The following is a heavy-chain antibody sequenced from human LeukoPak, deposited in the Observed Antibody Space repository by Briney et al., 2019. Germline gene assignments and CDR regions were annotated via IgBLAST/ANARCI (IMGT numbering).Heavy chain of an antibody. CDR2: INSDGSST. J-gene: IGHJ4*02. CDR1: GFTFSSYW. CDR3: AREGPVAGYYFDY. V-gene: IGHV3-74*01. Sequence: GGSLRLSCAASGFTFSSYWMHWVRQAPGKGLVWVSRINSDGSSTSYADSVKGRFTISRDNAKNTLYLQMNSLRAEDTAVYYCAREGPVAGYYFDYWGQGTLVTVSS. D-gene: IGHD6-19*01.